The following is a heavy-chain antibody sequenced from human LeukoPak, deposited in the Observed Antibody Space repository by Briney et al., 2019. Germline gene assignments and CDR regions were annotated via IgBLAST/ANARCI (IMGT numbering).Heavy chain of an antibody. Sequence: ASVKVSCKASGYTFTSYYMHWVRQAPGQGLEWMGMINPSGGSTSYAQKFQGRVTMTRDMSTSTVYMELSSLRSEDTAVYYCARDVAVAGTQDPNPFDYWGQGTLVTVSS. CDR1: GYTFTSYY. V-gene: IGHV1-46*01. CDR2: INPSGGST. J-gene: IGHJ4*02. CDR3: ARDVAVAGTQDPNPFDY. D-gene: IGHD6-19*01.